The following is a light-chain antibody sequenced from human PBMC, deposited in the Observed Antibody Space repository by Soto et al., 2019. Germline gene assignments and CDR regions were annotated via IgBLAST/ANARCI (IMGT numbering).Light chain of an antibody. CDR1: SSDVGSYNL. J-gene: IGLJ1*01. CDR3: CSYAGSSLYV. V-gene: IGLV2-23*01. CDR2: EGS. Sequence: QSALTQPASVSGSPGQSITISCTGTSSDVGSYNLVSWYQQHPGKAPKLMIYEGSKRPSGVSNRFSGSKSGNTDSLTISRLQAEDEADYYCCSYAGSSLYVLGIGNKLTVL.